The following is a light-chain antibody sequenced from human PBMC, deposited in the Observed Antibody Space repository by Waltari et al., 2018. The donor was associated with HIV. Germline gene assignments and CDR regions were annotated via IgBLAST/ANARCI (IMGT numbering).Light chain of an antibody. V-gene: IGLV1-44*01. CDR1: NSNIGTNT. Sequence: QSVLTQPPSASGTPGQRVTISCSGSNSNIGTNTVNWYQQLPGTAPKLLIYTNNQRPSGVPDRFSGSKSGASASLAISGLQSEDEADYYCAAWDDSLNGPVFGGGTKLTVI. J-gene: IGLJ2*01. CDR2: TNN. CDR3: AAWDDSLNGPV.